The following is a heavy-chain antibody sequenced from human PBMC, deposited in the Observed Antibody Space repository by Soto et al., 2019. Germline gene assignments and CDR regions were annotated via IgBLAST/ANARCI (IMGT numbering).Heavy chain of an antibody. CDR3: ARGADYDSSGIRLNWFDP. CDR2: IYYSGNT. CDR1: GGSISSSYY. V-gene: IGHV4-39*07. D-gene: IGHD3-22*01. Sequence: SETLSLTCAVSGGSISSSYYWGWIRQPPGKGLEWIGSIYYSGNTYYSPSLKSRVTISVDTSKNQSSLNLSSVTAADTAVYYCARGADYDSSGIRLNWFDPWGQGTLVTVSS. J-gene: IGHJ5*02.